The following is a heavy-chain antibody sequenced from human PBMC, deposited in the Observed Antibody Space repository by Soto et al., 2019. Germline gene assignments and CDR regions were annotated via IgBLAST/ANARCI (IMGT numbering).Heavy chain of an antibody. CDR3: ARHPGYSYGQFDW. V-gene: IGHV4-59*08. CDR2: IYYSGNT. Sequence: SETLSLTCTVSGGPISSYYWNWIRQPPGKGLEWIGYIYYSGNTNYNPSLKSRVTISVDTSKNQFSLKLNSVTAADTAVYYCARHPGYSYGQFDWWGQGTLVTVSS. D-gene: IGHD5-18*01. J-gene: IGHJ4*02. CDR1: GGPISSYY.